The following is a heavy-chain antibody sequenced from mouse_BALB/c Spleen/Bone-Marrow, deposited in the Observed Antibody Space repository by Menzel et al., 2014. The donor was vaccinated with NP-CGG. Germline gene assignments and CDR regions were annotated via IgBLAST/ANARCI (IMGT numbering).Heavy chain of an antibody. Sequence: EVQLQQFGTVLARPGASVKMSCEASGYSFTSYWMHRVKQRSGQGLEWFGAIYPGNSDTSYNQKFKGKAKLTEVTSATTAYKELSSLTNEDSAVYFCTRKVCYGNPLDYWGQGTTLTVSS. J-gene: IGHJ2*01. CDR2: IYPGNSDT. D-gene: IGHD2-1*01. CDR1: GYSFTSYW. V-gene: IGHV1-5*01. CDR3: TRKVCYGNPLDY.